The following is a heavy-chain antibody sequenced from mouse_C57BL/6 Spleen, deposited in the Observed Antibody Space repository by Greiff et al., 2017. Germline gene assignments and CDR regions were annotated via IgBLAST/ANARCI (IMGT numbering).Heavy chain of an antibody. J-gene: IGHJ2*01. V-gene: IGHV1-15*01. CDR1: GYTFTDYE. CDR3: TRVVTYYFDY. CDR2: IDPETGGT. Sequence: QVQLQQSGAELVRPGASVTLSCKASGYTFTDYEMHWVKQTPVHGLEWIGAIDPETGGTAYNQKFKGKAILTADKSSSTAYMELRSLTSEDSAVYYCTRVVTYYFDYWGQGTTLTVSS. D-gene: IGHD2-2*01.